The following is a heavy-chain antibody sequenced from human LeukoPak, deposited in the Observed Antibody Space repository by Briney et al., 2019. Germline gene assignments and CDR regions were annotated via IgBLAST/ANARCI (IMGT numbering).Heavy chain of an antibody. J-gene: IGHJ4*02. CDR2: INPSGGST. V-gene: IGHV1-46*01. D-gene: IGHD5-18*01. CDR1: AYTFTSYY. CDR3: ARTSLGYSPDY. Sequence: GASVKVSCKASAYTFTSYYIHWVRQAPGQGLEWMGLINPSGGSTTYAQKFQGRVTMTRDTSTSTVYMDLSSLRSEDTAVYYCARTSLGYSPDYWGQGTLVTVSS.